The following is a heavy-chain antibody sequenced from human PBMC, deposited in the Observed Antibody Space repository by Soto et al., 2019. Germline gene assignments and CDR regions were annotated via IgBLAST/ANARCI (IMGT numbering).Heavy chain of an antibody. D-gene: IGHD2-21*02. Sequence: QVQVQQWGAGLLKPSETLSLTCAVYGESFSGNYWSWIRQPPGKGLEWIGEINHSGSTIYNPSLKSRVXSSRDXXNNQFSLKLSSVTAEDTAVYYCGRGRLDGDFRGEYWGQGTLVAVSS. CDR1: GESFSGNY. CDR2: INHSGST. CDR3: GRGRLDGDFRGEY. J-gene: IGHJ4*02. V-gene: IGHV4-34*01.